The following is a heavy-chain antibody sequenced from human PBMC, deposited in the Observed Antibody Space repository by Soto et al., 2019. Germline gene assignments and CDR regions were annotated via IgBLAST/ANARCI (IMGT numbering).Heavy chain of an antibody. Sequence: QVQLVQSGAEVKKPGASVNVSCKASGYTFTGYYMHWVRQAPGQVLEWMGWINPNSGGTNYAQMFQGWVTMTRDTSTSTAYMELSRRRSDDTAVYYWARGTSPTAAGEHIACWGQGTLVTVSS. D-gene: IGHD6-25*01. CDR2: INPNSGGT. V-gene: IGHV1-2*04. CDR1: GYTFTGYY. J-gene: IGHJ4*02. CDR3: ARGTSPTAAGEHIAC.